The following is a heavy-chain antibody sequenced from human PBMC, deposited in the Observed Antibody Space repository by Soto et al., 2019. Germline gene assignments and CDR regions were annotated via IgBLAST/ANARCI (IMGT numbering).Heavy chain of an antibody. V-gene: IGHV3-74*01. CDR3: GTVFDH. Sequence: EVQLVESGGGSVQPGGSLRLSWVASGITFTNYWMHWVRQVPGKGLVWVARVDSDGRGTSYADFVTGRFTISRDNAKNTRHRQMNSLRVEDTAMYYGGTVFDHWGQGIPVTVSS. CDR1: GITFTNYW. J-gene: IGHJ4*02. CDR2: VDSDGRGT.